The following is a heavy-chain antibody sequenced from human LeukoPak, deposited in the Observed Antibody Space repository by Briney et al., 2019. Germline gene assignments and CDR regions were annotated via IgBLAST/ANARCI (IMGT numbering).Heavy chain of an antibody. D-gene: IGHD6-6*01. CDR3: AREGDSSSSKHDAFDI. CDR2: IIPIFGTA. Sequence: SVKVSRKASGGTFSSYAISWVRQAPGQGLEWMGGIIPIFGTANYAQKFQGRVTITADESTSTAYMELSSLRSEDTAVYYCAREGDSSSSKHDAFDIWGQGTMVTVSS. CDR1: GGTFSSYA. V-gene: IGHV1-69*13. J-gene: IGHJ3*02.